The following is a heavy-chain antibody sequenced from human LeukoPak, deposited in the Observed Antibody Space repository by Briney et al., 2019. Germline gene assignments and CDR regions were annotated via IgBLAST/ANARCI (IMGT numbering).Heavy chain of an antibody. Sequence: GGSLRLSCAASGFTVSSNYMSWVRQAPGKGLEWVSAISGSGGSTYYADSVKGRFTISRDNSKNTLYLQMNSLRAEDTAVYYCAPRLSGSYSVHWGQGTLVTVSS. CDR3: APRLSGSYSVH. D-gene: IGHD1-26*01. J-gene: IGHJ4*02. V-gene: IGHV3-23*01. CDR1: GFTVSSNY. CDR2: ISGSGGST.